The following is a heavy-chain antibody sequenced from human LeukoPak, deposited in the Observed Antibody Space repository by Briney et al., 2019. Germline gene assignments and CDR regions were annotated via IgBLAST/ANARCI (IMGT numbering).Heavy chain of an antibody. D-gene: IGHD3-10*01. Sequence: ASVKVSCKVSGHTLTELAMHWVRQAPGKGLEWMGGFDPEDGETIYAQRFQGRVTMTEDTPTDTAYMELSSLRSEDTAVYYCATEGGRSYYFHWGQGTLVTVSS. J-gene: IGHJ4*02. CDR2: FDPEDGET. CDR3: ATEGGRSYYFH. V-gene: IGHV1-24*01. CDR1: GHTLTELA.